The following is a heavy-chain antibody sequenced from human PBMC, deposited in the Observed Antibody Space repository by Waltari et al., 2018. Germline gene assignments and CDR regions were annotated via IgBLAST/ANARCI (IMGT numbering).Heavy chain of an antibody. Sequence: QVQLVESGGGVVQPGGSLRLSCAASGFTFSSYGMHWVRQAPGKGLEWVAFIRYDGSNKYYADSVKGRFTISRDNSKNTLYLQMNSLRAEDTAVYYCANGYLRGSYRTLFDYWGQGTLVTVSS. D-gene: IGHD3-16*02. V-gene: IGHV3-30*02. CDR2: IRYDGSNK. CDR1: GFTFSSYG. CDR3: ANGYLRGSYRTLFDY. J-gene: IGHJ4*02.